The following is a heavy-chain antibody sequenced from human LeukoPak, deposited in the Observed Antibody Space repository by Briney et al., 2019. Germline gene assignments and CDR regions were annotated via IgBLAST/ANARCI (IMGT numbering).Heavy chain of an antibody. V-gene: IGHV3-30*18. J-gene: IGHJ4*02. CDR3: AQDRGGEQQLIQGFAY. Sequence: PGGSLRLSCAASGFTFSSYGMHWVRQAPGKGLEWVAVISNDGRKIYYADSVKGRFTISRDNPKNTLYLQMNSLRTEDTAVYYCAQDRGGEQQLIQGFAYWGQGTLVTVSS. CDR2: ISNDGRKI. D-gene: IGHD6-13*01. CDR1: GFTFSSYG.